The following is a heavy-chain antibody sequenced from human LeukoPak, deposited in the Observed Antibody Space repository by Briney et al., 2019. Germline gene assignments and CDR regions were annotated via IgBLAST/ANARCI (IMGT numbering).Heavy chain of an antibody. D-gene: IGHD7-27*01. CDR3: ARHVNWGIFDY. V-gene: IGHV4-59*08. CDR2: IYYSGST. Sequence: SETPSLTCTVSGGSISSYYWSWIRQPPGKGLEWIGYIYYSGSTNYNPSLKSRVTISVDTSKNQFSLKLSSVTAADTAVYYCARHVNWGIFDYWGQGTLVTVSS. J-gene: IGHJ4*02. CDR1: GGSISSYY.